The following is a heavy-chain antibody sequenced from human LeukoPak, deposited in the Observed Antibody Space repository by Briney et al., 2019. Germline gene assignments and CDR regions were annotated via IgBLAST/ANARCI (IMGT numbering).Heavy chain of an antibody. Sequence: ASVKVSCKASGYTFTSYGISWVRQAPGQGLEWMGWISAYNGNTNYAQKFQGRVTITTDESTSTAYMELSSLRSEDTAVYYCATPGALRYNWNYLNYWGQGTLVTVSS. CDR1: GYTFTSYG. CDR3: ATPGALRYNWNYLNY. D-gene: IGHD1-20*01. J-gene: IGHJ4*02. V-gene: IGHV1-18*01. CDR2: ISAYNGNT.